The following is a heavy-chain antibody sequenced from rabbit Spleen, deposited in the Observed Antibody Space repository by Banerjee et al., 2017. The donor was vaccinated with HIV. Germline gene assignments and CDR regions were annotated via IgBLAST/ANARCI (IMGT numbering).Heavy chain of an antibody. CDR1: GISFGISDY. V-gene: IGHV1S43*01. J-gene: IGHJ4*01. CDR3: VRDRANIGGDYGPYYFDL. CDR2: IDPVFGST. Sequence: QSLEESGGGLVKPGGTLTLTCKASGISFGISDYMCWVRQAPGKGLEWIGYIDPVFGSTYYASWVNGRFTISSHNAQNTLYLQLSSLTAADTATYFCVRDRANIGGDYGPYYFDLWGPGTLVTVS. D-gene: IGHD2-1*01.